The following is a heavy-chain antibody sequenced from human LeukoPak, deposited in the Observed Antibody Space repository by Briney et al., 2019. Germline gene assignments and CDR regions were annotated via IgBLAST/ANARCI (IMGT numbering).Heavy chain of an antibody. CDR1: GDSIISSSGYY. CDR2: IDYTGRT. Sequence: SETPSLTCTVSGDSIISSSGYYWGWIRQPPGEGLEWIGSIDYTGRTYYNSPLKGRVTISADMSKNQFSLRLSSVTAADTAVFYCARQRWLQSFDYWGQGTLVTVSS. CDR3: ARQRWLQSFDY. D-gene: IGHD5-24*01. J-gene: IGHJ4*02. V-gene: IGHV4-39*01.